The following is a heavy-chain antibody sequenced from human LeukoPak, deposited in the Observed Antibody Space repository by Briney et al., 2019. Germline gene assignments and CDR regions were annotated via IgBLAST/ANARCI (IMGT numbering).Heavy chain of an antibody. J-gene: IGHJ5*02. CDR1: GGSISSSY. D-gene: IGHD2-8*01. CDR3: ARVLYDSFDP. CDR2: VYYTGKT. Sequence: SETLSLTCTGSGGSISSSYWSWIRQPPGKGLEWIGYVYYTGKTNYNPSLKSRVTISVDASKNQFSLNLSSVTAADTAVYYCARVLYDSFDPWGQGTLVTVSS. V-gene: IGHV4-59*01.